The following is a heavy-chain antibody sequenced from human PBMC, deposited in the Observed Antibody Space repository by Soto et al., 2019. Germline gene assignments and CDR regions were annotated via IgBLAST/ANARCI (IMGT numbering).Heavy chain of an antibody. Sequence: ASVKVSCKASGYTFTGYYMHWVRQAPGQGLEWMGWINPNSGGTNYAQKFQGWVTMTRDTSISTAYMELSRLRSDDTAVYYCARDGHEGDPTSPDAFDIWGQGTMVTXSS. CDR3: ARDGHEGDPTSPDAFDI. D-gene: IGHD2-21*02. CDR1: GYTFTGYY. CDR2: INPNSGGT. J-gene: IGHJ3*02. V-gene: IGHV1-2*04.